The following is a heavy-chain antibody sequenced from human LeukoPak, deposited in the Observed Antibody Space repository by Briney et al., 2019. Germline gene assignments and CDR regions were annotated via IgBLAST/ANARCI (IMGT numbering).Heavy chain of an antibody. D-gene: IGHD3-10*01. J-gene: IGHJ5*02. V-gene: IGHV4-39*01. CDR2: IYDSGST. CDR1: GGSIRSSYYY. CDR3: ARGESPQDYYGSGRNGSLKNWFDP. Sequence: PSETLSLTCTVSGGSIRSSYYYWGWIRQPPGKGLEWIGSIYDSGSTYYNPSLKSRVTISVDTSKNQFSLKLNSVTAADTAVYYCARGESPQDYYGSGRNGSLKNWFDPWGQGTLVTVSS.